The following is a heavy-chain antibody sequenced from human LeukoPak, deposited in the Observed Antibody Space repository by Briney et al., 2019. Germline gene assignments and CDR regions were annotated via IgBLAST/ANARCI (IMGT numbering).Heavy chain of an antibody. J-gene: IGHJ4*02. D-gene: IGHD3-22*01. V-gene: IGHV3-9*01. Sequence: GRSLRLSCAASGFTFDDYAMHWVRQAPGNGLEWVSHINWNSGNIVYADSVKGRFTISRDNAKNSLYLQMNSLRAEDTAVYYCEKGGSSVYLFDFDYGGREPLVPVP. CDR2: INWNSGNI. CDR3: EKGGSSVYLFDFDY. CDR1: GFTFDDYA.